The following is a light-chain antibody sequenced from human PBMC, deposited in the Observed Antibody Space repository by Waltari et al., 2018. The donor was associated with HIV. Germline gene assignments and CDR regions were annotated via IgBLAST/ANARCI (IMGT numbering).Light chain of an antibody. CDR3: NSYTKNNTWV. CDR1: SSDVGGYNY. Sequence: QSALTQPASVSGSPGQSISISCTGTSSDVGGYNYVAWFQQHPGKAPKLMIYAFSNRPSGVANRFSGSKSGNTASLTISGLQAEDEADYYCNSYTKNNTWVFGGGTRLTVL. V-gene: IGLV2-14*01. J-gene: IGLJ3*02. CDR2: AFS.